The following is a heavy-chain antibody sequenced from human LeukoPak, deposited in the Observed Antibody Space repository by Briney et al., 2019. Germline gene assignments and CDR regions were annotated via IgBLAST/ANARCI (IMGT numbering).Heavy chain of an antibody. CDR3: ARRDPAHYYMDV. D-gene: IGHD5-24*01. J-gene: IGHJ6*03. V-gene: IGHV1-69*06. CDR1: GGTFSSYA. CDR2: IIPIFGTA. Sequence: ASVKVSCKASGGTFSSYAISWVRQAPGQGLEWMGGIIPIFGTANYAQKFQGRVTITADKSTSTAYMELSSLRSEDTAVYYCARRDPAHYYMDVWGKGTTVTVSS.